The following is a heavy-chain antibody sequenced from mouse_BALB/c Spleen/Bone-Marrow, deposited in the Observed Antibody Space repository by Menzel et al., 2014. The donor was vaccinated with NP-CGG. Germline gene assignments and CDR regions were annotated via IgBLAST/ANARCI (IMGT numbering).Heavy chain of an antibody. J-gene: IGHJ3*01. CDR1: GYTFTSYW. Sequence: VQLQESGAELAKPGASVKMSCMASGYTFTSYWMHWIKQRPGQGLEWIGYITPSTGYIEYNQKFKDKATLTADKSSSTAYMQLSSLTSEDSAVYYCARPRFAYWGQGTLVTVSA. CDR3: ARPRFAY. V-gene: IGHV1-7*01. CDR2: ITPSTGYI.